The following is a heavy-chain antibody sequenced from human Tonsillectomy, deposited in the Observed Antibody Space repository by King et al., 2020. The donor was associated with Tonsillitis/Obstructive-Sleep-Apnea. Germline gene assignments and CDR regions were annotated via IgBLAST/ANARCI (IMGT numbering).Heavy chain of an antibody. J-gene: IGHJ5*02. V-gene: IGHV5-51*01. CDR1: GYSFTSYW. Sequence: QLVQSGAEVKKPGESLRISCKGSGYSFTSYWIGWVRQMPGKGLEWMGIIYPGDSDTRYSPPFQGQVTISVDNSISTAYLQWSRLKASDTAMYYCTRGRSSGRYQNWFDPWGQGTLVTVSS. CDR3: TRGRSSGRYQNWFDP. CDR2: IYPGDSDT. D-gene: IGHD1-26*01.